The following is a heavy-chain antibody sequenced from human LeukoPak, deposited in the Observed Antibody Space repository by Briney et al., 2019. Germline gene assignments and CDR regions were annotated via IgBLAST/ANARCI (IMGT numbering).Heavy chain of an antibody. J-gene: IGHJ3*02. CDR2: MSSSGNSK. Sequence: GGSLRLSCAASGFTLSSYEMNWVRQAPGKGLEWVSYMSSSGNSKHYADSVRGRFTISRDNAQNSLYLQMNSLRAEDTAVYYCARDDGGDFNDAFDIWGQGTLVTVSS. CDR3: ARDDGGDFNDAFDI. D-gene: IGHD2-21*02. V-gene: IGHV3-48*03. CDR1: GFTLSSYE.